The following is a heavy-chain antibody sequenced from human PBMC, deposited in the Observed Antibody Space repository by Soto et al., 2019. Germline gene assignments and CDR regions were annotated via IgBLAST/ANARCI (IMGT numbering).Heavy chain of an antibody. CDR2: IIPIFGTA. V-gene: IGHV1-69*13. D-gene: IGHD5-18*01. J-gene: IGHJ6*02. CDR1: GGTFSSYA. CDR3: ARRRIQLRDHYGMDV. Sequence: GASVKVSCKASGGTFSSYAISWVRQAPGQGLEWMGGIIPIFGTANYAQKFQGRVTITADESTSTAYMELSSLRSEDTAVYYCARRRIQLRDHYGMDVWGQGTTVTVSS.